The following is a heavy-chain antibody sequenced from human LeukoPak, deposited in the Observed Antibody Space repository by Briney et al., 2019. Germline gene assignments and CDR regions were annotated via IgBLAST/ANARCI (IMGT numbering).Heavy chain of an antibody. CDR3: ARQGSSSFVNYYYYGMDV. V-gene: IGHV4-39*01. CDR1: GGSISNTNYY. J-gene: IGHJ6*02. Sequence: SETLSLTCTVSGGSISNTNYYWDWIRQPPGKGLEWIGSIYYGGSTYYNPSLKSRVTISVDTSKNQFSLKLSSVTAADTAVYYCARQGSSSFVNYYYYGMDVWGQGTTVTVSS. D-gene: IGHD6-13*01. CDR2: IYYGGST.